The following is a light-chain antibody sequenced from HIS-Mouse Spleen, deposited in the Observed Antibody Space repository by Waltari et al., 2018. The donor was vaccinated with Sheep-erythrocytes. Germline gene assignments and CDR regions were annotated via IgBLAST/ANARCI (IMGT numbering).Light chain of an antibody. J-gene: IGLJ3*02. CDR2: EGS. CDR3: CSYAGSSTPWV. V-gene: IGLV2-23*01. CDR1: SSDVGSYNL. Sequence: QSALTQPASVSGSPGQSITISCPGTSSDVGSYNLVSGYQQHPGKAPKLMFYEGSKRPSGVSNRFSGSKSGNTASLTISGLQAEDEADYYCCSYAGSSTPWVFGGGTKLTVL.